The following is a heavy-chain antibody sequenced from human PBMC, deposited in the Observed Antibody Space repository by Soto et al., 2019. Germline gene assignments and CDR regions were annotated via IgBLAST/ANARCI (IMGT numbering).Heavy chain of an antibody. CDR2: MQPSTGRT. D-gene: IGHD1-26*01. CDR1: VYSFTSLY. CDR3: ARGVSAGVDY. V-gene: IGHV1-8*01. J-gene: IGHJ4*02. Sequence: QVQLVQSGAEVREPGSSVKVSCKASVYSFTSLYINYVQQTAGQELEWIGCMQPSTGRTGYAQKFQGRVTMTRHTSINTAYMELTTLTSDDTAFYYCARGVSAGVDYWGQGTLVTVSS.